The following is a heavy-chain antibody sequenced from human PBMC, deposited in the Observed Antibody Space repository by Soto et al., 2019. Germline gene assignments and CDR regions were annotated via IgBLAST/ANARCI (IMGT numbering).Heavy chain of an antibody. CDR3: AKSATYYSQYGMDV. J-gene: IGHJ6*02. V-gene: IGHV3-74*03. CDR1: GFTFSSYW. CDR2: MNSDGSSI. Sequence: EVQLVESGGGLVQPGGSLRLSCAASGFTFSSYWMHWVRQVPGKGLVWISRMNSDGSSITYADSVKGRFTISRDNAKNTRQLQMNSLRAEDTSVYYCAKSATYYSQYGMDVWGQGTTVTVSS. D-gene: IGHD2-15*01.